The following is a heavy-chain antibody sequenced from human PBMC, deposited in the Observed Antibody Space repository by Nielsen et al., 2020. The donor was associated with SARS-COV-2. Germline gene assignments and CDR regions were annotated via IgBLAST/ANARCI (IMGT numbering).Heavy chain of an antibody. V-gene: IGHV1-46*01. Sequence: ASVKVSCKASGYTFTSYYMHWVRQAPGQGLEWMGIINPSGGSTSYAQKFQGRVTMTRDTSTSTVYMELSSLRSEDTAVYYCARLSASGSYGKWFDPWGQGTLVTVSS. CDR3: ARLSASGSYGKWFDP. D-gene: IGHD1-26*01. J-gene: IGHJ5*02. CDR2: INPSGGST. CDR1: GYTFTSYY.